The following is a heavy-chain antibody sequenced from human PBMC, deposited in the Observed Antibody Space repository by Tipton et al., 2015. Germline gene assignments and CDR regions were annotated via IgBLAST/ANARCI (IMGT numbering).Heavy chain of an antibody. Sequence: TLSLTCTVSGGSISSSLHYWGWIRQPPGKGLEWIGSIYYSGSTYYNPSLKSRVTISVDTSRNQFSLRLSSVTAADTAVYYCARKTTDSVSSYGDSLDNWGQGTPVTVSS. J-gene: IGHJ4*02. CDR2: IYYSGST. D-gene: IGHD4-17*01. V-gene: IGHV4-39*07. CDR3: ARKTTDSVSSYGDSLDN. CDR1: GGSISSSLHY.